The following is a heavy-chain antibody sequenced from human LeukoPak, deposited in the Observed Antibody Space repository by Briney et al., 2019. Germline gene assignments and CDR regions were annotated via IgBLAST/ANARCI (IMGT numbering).Heavy chain of an antibody. CDR2: IYCRGST. J-gene: IGHJ3*02. Sequence: SETLSLTCTVSGGSISNYHWSWIRQPPGKGLEWIGYIYCRGSTSYNPSLKSRVTISVDMSKNQFSLKLNSVTAADTAVYYCVRVQADGHSDIWGQGTLVTVSS. CDR3: VRVQADGHSDI. V-gene: IGHV4-59*01. D-gene: IGHD5-24*01. CDR1: GGSISNYH.